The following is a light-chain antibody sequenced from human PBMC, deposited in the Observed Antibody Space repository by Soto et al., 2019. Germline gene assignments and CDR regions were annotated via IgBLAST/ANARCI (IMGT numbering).Light chain of an antibody. Sequence: EIVLTQPPGTLSCPPGERATLSSRASQPVSSSNLAWYKQKLGQAPRLLIYGASSRPTGIPDRFSGSGSGTDFTLTISRLEPEDFAVYYCQQYGDSRTFGQGTKVEMK. V-gene: IGKV3-20*01. J-gene: IGKJ1*01. CDR2: GAS. CDR3: QQYGDSRT. CDR1: QPVSSSN.